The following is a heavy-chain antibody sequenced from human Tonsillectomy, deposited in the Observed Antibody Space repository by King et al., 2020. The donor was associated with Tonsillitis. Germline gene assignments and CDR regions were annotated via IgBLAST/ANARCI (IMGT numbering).Heavy chain of an antibody. Sequence: VQLVESGGGLVQPGGSLRLSCEASGFTFSSYAMSWVRQAPGKGLEWVSTISSSGDNTYYADSVKGRFTISRDNSKNTLYLQMNSLRAEDTAVYYCAKARSGIAAVGTNYWGQGALVTVSS. J-gene: IGHJ4*02. V-gene: IGHV3-23*04. CDR2: ISSSGDNT. CDR1: GFTFSSYA. CDR3: AKARSGIAAVGTNY. D-gene: IGHD6-13*01.